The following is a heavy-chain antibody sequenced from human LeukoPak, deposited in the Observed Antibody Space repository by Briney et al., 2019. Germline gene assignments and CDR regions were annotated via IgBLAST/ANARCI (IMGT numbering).Heavy chain of an antibody. Sequence: GASVKVSCKASGYTFTSYGISWVRQAPGQGLEWMGGIIPIFGTANYAQKFQGRVTITADESTSTAYMELSSLRSEDTAVYYCARSPDIYYYDSSGYYNYWGQGTLVTVSS. D-gene: IGHD3-22*01. J-gene: IGHJ4*02. CDR3: ARSPDIYYYDSSGYYNY. V-gene: IGHV1-69*13. CDR1: GYTFTSYG. CDR2: IIPIFGTA.